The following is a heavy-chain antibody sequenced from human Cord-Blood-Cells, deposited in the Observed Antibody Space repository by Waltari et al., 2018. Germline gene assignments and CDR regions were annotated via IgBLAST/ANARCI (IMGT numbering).Heavy chain of an antibody. CDR2: INQSGST. D-gene: IGHD3-16*02. V-gene: IGHV4-34*01. J-gene: IGHJ6*03. CDR1: GGSFSGYY. CDR3: ARGVNNYYYYYMDV. Sequence: QVQLQQWGAGLLKPSETLSLTCAVYGGSFSGYYWSWIRQPPGKGLEWSGEINQSGSTNYNPSLKSRVTISVDTSKNQFSLKLSSVTAADTAVYYCARGVNNYYYYYMDVWGKGTTVTVSS.